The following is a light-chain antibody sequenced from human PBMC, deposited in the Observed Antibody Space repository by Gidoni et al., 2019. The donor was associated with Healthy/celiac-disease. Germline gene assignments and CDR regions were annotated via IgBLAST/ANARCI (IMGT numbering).Light chain of an antibody. Sequence: DIQMTQSPSTLSASVGDRVTITCRASQSISSWLAWYQQKPGKAPKLLIYKASSLESGVPSRFSGSGSGTEFTLTISSLQPDYFATYYCQQYNSIPTFGGGTKVEIK. CDR3: QQYNSIPT. V-gene: IGKV1-5*03. CDR2: KAS. J-gene: IGKJ4*01. CDR1: QSISSW.